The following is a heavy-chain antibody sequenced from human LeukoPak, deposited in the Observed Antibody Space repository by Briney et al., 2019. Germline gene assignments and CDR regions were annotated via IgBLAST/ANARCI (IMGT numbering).Heavy chain of an antibody. V-gene: IGHV3-23*01. D-gene: IGHD3-22*01. CDR1: GFTFSSYA. Sequence: GGSLRLSCAASGFTFSSYAMSWVRQAPGNGLEWVSAISGSGGSTYYADSVKGRFTISRDNSKNTLYLQMNSLRAEDTAVYYCAKDRLGTYYYDSSGYYPGSFDYWGQGTLVTVSS. CDR2: ISGSGGST. J-gene: IGHJ4*02. CDR3: AKDRLGTYYYDSSGYYPGSFDY.